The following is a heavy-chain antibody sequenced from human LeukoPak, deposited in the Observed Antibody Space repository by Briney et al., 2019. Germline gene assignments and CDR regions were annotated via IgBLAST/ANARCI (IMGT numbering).Heavy chain of an antibody. D-gene: IGHD4/OR15-4a*01. J-gene: IGHJ3*02. CDR2: IDPSDSYT. CDR1: GYSFTSYR. CDR3: ARRLTTQGGAFAI. Sequence: GESLKISCKGSGYSFTSYRITWVRQMPGKGLEWMGRIDPSDSYTKYSPSFQGHVTISADKSITTAYLQWSSLKASDTAMYYCARRLTTQGGAFAIWGQGRMLTVSS. V-gene: IGHV5-10-1*01.